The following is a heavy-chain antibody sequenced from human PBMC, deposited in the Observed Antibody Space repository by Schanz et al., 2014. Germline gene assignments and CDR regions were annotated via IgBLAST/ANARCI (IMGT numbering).Heavy chain of an antibody. CDR1: GFTFSDYY. V-gene: IGHV3-11*05. Sequence: QVQLVESGGDLVKPGGSLRLSCAASGFTFSDYYMAWIRQAPGKGLEWVSHISGSSIHKNYADSVKGRFSISRDNGGTSVYLQISSRRVEDTAVYYCARLGSSSWYPRYWGQGTLVTVSS. CDR3: ARLGSSSWYPRY. J-gene: IGHJ4*02. D-gene: IGHD6-13*01. CDR2: ISGSSIHK.